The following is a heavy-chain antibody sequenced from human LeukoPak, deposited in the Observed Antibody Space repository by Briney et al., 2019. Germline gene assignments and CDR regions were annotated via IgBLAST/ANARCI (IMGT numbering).Heavy chain of an antibody. CDR1: GGSISSGDYY. J-gene: IGHJ4*02. CDR3: AGEVTMVRGVIGVGFDY. CDR2: IYYSGST. D-gene: IGHD3-10*01. V-gene: IGHV4-30-4*01. Sequence: SQTLSLTCTVSGGSISSGDYYWSWIRQPPGKGLEWIGYIYYSGSTYYNPSLKSRVTISVDTSKNQFSLKLSSVTAADTAVYYCAGEVTMVRGVIGVGFDYWGQGTLVTVSS.